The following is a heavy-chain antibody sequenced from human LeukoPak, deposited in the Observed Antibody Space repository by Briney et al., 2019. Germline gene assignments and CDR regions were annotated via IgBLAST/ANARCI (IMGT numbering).Heavy chain of an antibody. CDR1: GFTFGSYA. J-gene: IGHJ4*02. Sequence: GGSLRLSCAASGFTFGSYAMSWVRQAPGKGLEWVSAISGSGGSTYYADSVKGRFTISRDNSKNTLYLQMNSLRAEDTAVYYCAKDKRVIAVAGHFDYWGQGTLVTVSS. CDR3: AKDKRVIAVAGHFDY. CDR2: ISGSGGST. V-gene: IGHV3-23*01. D-gene: IGHD6-19*01.